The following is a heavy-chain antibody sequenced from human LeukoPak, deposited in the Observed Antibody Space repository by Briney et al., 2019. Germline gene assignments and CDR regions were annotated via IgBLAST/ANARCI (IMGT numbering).Heavy chain of an antibody. CDR3: AKGRAFNWNDDPVDY. CDR2: ISWNSGSI. Sequence: PGGSLRLSCAASGFTFDDYAMHWVRQAPGKGLEWVSGISWNSGSIGYADSVKGRFTISRDNAKNSLYLQMNSLRAEDTALYYCAKGRAFNWNDDPVDYWGQGTLVTVSS. J-gene: IGHJ4*02. V-gene: IGHV3-9*01. D-gene: IGHD1-20*01. CDR1: GFTFDDYA.